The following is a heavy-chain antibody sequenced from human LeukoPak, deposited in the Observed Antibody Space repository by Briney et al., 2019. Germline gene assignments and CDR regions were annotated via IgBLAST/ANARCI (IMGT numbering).Heavy chain of an antibody. J-gene: IGHJ3*02. D-gene: IGHD5-12*01. CDR1: GFTFNNHW. CDR3: ARDRGYAFDI. V-gene: IGHV3-74*01. Sequence: QPGGSLRLSCAASGFTFNNHWMHWVRQAPGKGLVWVSRINSDGSSTSYADSVKGRFTISRDNAKNTPYLQMNNLRAEDTAVYYCARDRGYAFDIWGQGTMVTVSS. CDR2: INSDGSST.